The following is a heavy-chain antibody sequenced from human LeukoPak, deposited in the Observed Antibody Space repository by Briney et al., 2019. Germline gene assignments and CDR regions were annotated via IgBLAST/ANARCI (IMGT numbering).Heavy chain of an antibody. Sequence: ASVKVSFKASGYTFTGYYMHWVRQAPGQGLEWMGWINPNSGGTNYAQKFQGRVTMTRDTSISTAYMELSRLRSDDTAVYYCARGPMVRGDHWFDPWGQGTLVTVSS. D-gene: IGHD3-10*01. CDR2: INPNSGGT. CDR1: GYTFTGYY. J-gene: IGHJ5*02. V-gene: IGHV1-2*02. CDR3: ARGPMVRGDHWFDP.